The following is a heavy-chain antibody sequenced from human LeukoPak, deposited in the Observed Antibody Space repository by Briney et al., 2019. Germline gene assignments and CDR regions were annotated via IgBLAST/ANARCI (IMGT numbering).Heavy chain of an antibody. CDR3: AKSRQWQVGGYYFDY. V-gene: IGHV3-23*01. Sequence: PGGSLRLSCAASGFTFSSYAMSWVRQAPGKGLEWVSAISGSGGSTYYADSVKGRFTISRDNSKNTLYLQMNSLRAEDTAVYYCAKSRQWQVGGYYFDYWGQGTLVTVSS. D-gene: IGHD6-19*01. J-gene: IGHJ4*02. CDR1: GFTFSSYA. CDR2: ISGSGGST.